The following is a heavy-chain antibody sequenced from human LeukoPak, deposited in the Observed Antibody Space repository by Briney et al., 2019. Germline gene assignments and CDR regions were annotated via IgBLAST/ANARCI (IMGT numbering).Heavy chain of an antibody. CDR3: AGDRRDTALLNY. CDR1: GFTFSDYY. Sequence: GGSLRLSCAASGFTFSDYYMSWIRQAPGKGLEWVSYISSSGSTIYYADSVKGRFTISRDNAKNSLYLQMNSLRAEDTAVYYCAGDRRDTALLNYWGQGTLVTVSS. CDR2: ISSSGSTI. D-gene: IGHD5-18*01. V-gene: IGHV3-11*01. J-gene: IGHJ4*02.